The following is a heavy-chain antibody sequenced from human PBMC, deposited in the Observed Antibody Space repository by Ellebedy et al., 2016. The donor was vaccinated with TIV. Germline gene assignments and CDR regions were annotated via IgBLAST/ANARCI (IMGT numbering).Heavy chain of an antibody. Sequence: PGGSLRLSCAASGFTFSSYAMSWVRQAPGKGLEWVSAISGSGGSTYYADSVKGRFTISRDNSKNTLYLQMNRLRVEDTAVYFCARGVGVRTGVAGVPGDPWGQGTLVTVSS. CDR2: ISGSGGST. CDR3: ARGVGVRTGVAGVPGDP. V-gene: IGHV3-23*01. J-gene: IGHJ5*02. D-gene: IGHD6-13*01. CDR1: GFTFSSYA.